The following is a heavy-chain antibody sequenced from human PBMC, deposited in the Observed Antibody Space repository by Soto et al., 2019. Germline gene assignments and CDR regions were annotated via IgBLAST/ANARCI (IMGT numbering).Heavy chain of an antibody. CDR3: ARCAAAGANNWFDP. CDR1: GYSFTIYW. Sequence: PGEALKISWKGSGYSFTIYWIGWVRQMPGKGLEWMGIIYPGDSDTRYSPSFQGQVTISADKSISTAYLQWSSLKASDTAMYYCARCAAAGANNWFDPWGQGTLVTVSS. CDR2: IYPGDSDT. D-gene: IGHD2-2*01. V-gene: IGHV5-51*01. J-gene: IGHJ5*02.